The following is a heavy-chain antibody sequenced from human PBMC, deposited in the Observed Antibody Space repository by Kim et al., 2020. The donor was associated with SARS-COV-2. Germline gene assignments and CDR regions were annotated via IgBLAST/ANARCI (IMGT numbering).Heavy chain of an antibody. CDR1: GGSFSGYY. V-gene: IGHV4-34*01. CDR2: INHSGST. J-gene: IGHJ4*02. Sequence: SETLSLTCAVYGGSFSGYYWSWIRQPPGKGLEWIGEINHSGSTNYNPSLKSRVTISVDTSKNQFSLKLSSVTAADTAVYYCARGYSLRDWGQGTLVTVSS. D-gene: IGHD5-18*01. CDR3: ARGYSLRD.